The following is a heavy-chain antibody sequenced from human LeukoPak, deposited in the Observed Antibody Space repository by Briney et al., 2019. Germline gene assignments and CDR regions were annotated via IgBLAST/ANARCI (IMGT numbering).Heavy chain of an antibody. D-gene: IGHD6-13*01. J-gene: IGHJ4*02. CDR2: ISSNGGST. Sequence: GGSLRLYCSGFGFTFSSDGMDGLRQAPGKGLEYVSTISSNGGSTYYADSVKGRFTISRDNSKNTLYLQMSSLRVEDTAVYYCLKGLAAAGTNYWGQGTLVTVSS. V-gene: IGHV3-64D*09. CDR3: LKGLAAAGTNY. CDR1: GFTFSSDG.